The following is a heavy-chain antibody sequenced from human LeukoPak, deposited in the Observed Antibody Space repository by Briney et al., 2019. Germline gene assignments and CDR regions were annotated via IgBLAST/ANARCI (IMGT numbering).Heavy chain of an antibody. Sequence: SGGSLRLSCAASGFTFSSYGMHWVRQAPGKGLEWVAVISYDGSNKYYADSVKGRFTISRDNSKNTLYLQMNSLRAEDTAVYYCAKDRSSGLDYWGQGTMVTVSS. CDR1: GFTFSSYG. V-gene: IGHV3-30*18. CDR3: AKDRSSGLDY. CDR2: ISYDGSNK. D-gene: IGHD6-19*01. J-gene: IGHJ3*01.